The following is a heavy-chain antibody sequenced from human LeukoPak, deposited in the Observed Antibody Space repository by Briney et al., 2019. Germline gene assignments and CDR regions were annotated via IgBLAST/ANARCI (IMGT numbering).Heavy chain of an antibody. V-gene: IGHV3-53*04. CDR2: IYSGGST. Sequence: GGSLRLSCAASGFTVSSNYMSWVRQAPGKGLEWVSVIYSGGSTYYADSFKGRLTISRRNSNNTPYLLMTSRRPEDTAVYYCARDRIAEAGRDYCYYHGMDVWGQGTTVSVSS. CDR3: ARDRIAEAGRDYCYYHGMDV. CDR1: GFTVSSNY. D-gene: IGHD6-13*01. J-gene: IGHJ6*02.